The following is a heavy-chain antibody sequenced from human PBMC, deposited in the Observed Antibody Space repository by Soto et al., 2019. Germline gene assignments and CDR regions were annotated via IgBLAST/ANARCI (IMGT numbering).Heavy chain of an antibody. D-gene: IGHD6-19*01. V-gene: IGHV4-4*02. Sequence: QVQLQESGPGLVKPSGTLSLTCAVSGGSINSSHWWSWVRQPPGKGLEWIGEIYHSGNTNYNPSLMGRVTISLDKSKNQFSLKLSSVTAADTAVYHCARSVAVAGTDFDYWGQGTLVTVSS. CDR2: IYHSGNT. CDR3: ARSVAVAGTDFDY. CDR1: GGSINSSHW. J-gene: IGHJ4*02.